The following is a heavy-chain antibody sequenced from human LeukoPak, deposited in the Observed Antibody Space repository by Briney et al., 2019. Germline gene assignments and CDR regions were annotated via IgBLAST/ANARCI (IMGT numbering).Heavy chain of an antibody. J-gene: IGHJ5*02. CDR3: ATSRMVGATDWFDP. V-gene: IGHV5-51*01. D-gene: IGHD1-26*01. Sequence: AASLKISCKGSGYSSTSYWIGWVRQMPGKGLEWMGIIYPGDSDTRYSPSFQGQVTISADKSISTAYLQWSSLKASDTAMYYCATSRMVGATDWFDPWGQGTLVTVSS. CDR1: GYSSTSYW. CDR2: IYPGDSDT.